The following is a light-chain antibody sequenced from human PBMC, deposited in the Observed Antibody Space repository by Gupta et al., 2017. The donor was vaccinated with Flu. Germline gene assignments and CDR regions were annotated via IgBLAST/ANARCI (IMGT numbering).Light chain of an antibody. Sequence: QSVLTQPPSASGTPGQSVTISCSGSSSNIGSNYVYWYQQLPGTAPKLLIYRNNQRPSGVPDRFSGSKSGTSASLAISGLRSEDEADYYCAAWDDSLSVVVFGGGTKLTVL. CDR1: SSNIGSNY. CDR2: RNN. V-gene: IGLV1-47*01. CDR3: AAWDDSLSVVV. J-gene: IGLJ2*01.